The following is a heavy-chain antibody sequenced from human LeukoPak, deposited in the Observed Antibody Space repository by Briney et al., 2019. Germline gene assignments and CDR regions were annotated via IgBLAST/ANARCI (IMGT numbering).Heavy chain of an antibody. Sequence: ASVKVSCKASGYIFTGYYMHWVRQAPGQGLVWMGWINPNSGATNLAQKFQGRVTMTRDTSISTAYMELSRLRSDDTAVYYCARDSFHFDYWGQGTLVTVSS. J-gene: IGHJ4*02. D-gene: IGHD2-15*01. CDR1: GYIFTGYY. V-gene: IGHV1-2*02. CDR3: ARDSFHFDY. CDR2: INPNSGAT.